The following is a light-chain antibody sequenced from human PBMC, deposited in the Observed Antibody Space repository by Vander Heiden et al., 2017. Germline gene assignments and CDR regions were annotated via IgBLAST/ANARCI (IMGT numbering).Light chain of an antibody. CDR3: QQYYRGAT. V-gene: IGKV1-5*03. CDR1: QSISGS. CDR2: EVS. Sequence: DIQMTQSPSTQSASLGDRVTITCRASQSISGSLAWYQQKPGKVPKVLISEVSSLETGVPSRFSGSGSGTDFSLTISSLQPDDFATYYCQQYYRGATFGPGTKVDVK. J-gene: IGKJ3*01.